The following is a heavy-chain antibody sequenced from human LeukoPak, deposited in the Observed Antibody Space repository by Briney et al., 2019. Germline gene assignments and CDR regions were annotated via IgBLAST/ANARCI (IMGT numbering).Heavy chain of an antibody. Sequence: SETLSLTCTVSGGSISSYYWSWIRQPPGKGLEWIGYIYYSGSTNYNPSLKSRDTISVDTSKNQFSLKLSSVTAADTAVYYCARGPYDFWSGPPYYYYGMDVWGQGTTVTVSS. D-gene: IGHD3-3*01. J-gene: IGHJ6*02. CDR3: ARGPYDFWSGPPYYYYGMDV. V-gene: IGHV4-59*01. CDR1: GGSISSYY. CDR2: IYYSGST.